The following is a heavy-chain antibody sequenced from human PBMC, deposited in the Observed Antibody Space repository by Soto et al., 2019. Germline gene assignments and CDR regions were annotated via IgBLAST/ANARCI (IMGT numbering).Heavy chain of an antibody. J-gene: IGHJ6*02. D-gene: IGHD6-19*01. V-gene: IGHV4-59*01. CDR3: ASVEKWLVLYGYYYGMDV. CDR1: GGSISSYY. CDR2: IYYSGST. Sequence: SETLSLTCTVSGGSISSYYWSWIRQPPGKGLEWIGYIYYSGSTNYNPSLKSRVTISVDTSKNQFSLKLSSVTAPETAVYYCASVEKWLVLYGYYYGMDVWGQGTTVTVS.